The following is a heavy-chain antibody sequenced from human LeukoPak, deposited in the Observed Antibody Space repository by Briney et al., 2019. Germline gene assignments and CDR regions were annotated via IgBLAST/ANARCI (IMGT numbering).Heavy chain of an antibody. CDR1: GFTFSSYG. CDR3: AKGPGSYYTSYFDY. D-gene: IGHD3-10*01. J-gene: IGHJ4*02. V-gene: IGHV3-23*01. CDR2: ISGSGGST. Sequence: GGSLRLSCAASGFTFSSYGMSWVRQAPGKGLEWVSAISGSGGSTYYADSVKGRFTISRDNSKNTLYLQMNSLRAEDTAVYYCAKGPGSYYTSYFDYWGQGTLVTVSS.